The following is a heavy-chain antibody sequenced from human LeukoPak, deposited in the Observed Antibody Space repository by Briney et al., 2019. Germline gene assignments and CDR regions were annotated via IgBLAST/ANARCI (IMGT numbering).Heavy chain of an antibody. D-gene: IGHD5-12*01. CDR3: ARGAARRDGYK. CDR2: INHSGST. J-gene: IGHJ4*02. CDR1: GGSFTGYY. Sequence: PSETLSLTCAVYGGSFTGYYWSWIRQPPGKGLEWIGEINHSGSTNYNPSLKSRVTISVDTSKNQFSLKLTSVTAADTAVYYCARGAARRDGYKWGQGTQVTVSS. V-gene: IGHV4-34*01.